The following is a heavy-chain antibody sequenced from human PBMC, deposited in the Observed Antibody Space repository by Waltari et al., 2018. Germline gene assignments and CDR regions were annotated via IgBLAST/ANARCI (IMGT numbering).Heavy chain of an antibody. D-gene: IGHD2-21*01. CDR2: FSYNGNT. Sequence: QLQMQESGPGLVRPSETLSPTCAVSGGSITTITYFWGWIRQPPGKGLEWIGSFSYNGNTYYNPALKSRATISGDMSKNQVSLVLTSVTAADTAVYYCARGLGAIYWGHGTLVTVSS. CDR1: GGSITTITYF. J-gene: IGHJ4*01. V-gene: IGHV4-39*07. CDR3: ARGLGAIY.